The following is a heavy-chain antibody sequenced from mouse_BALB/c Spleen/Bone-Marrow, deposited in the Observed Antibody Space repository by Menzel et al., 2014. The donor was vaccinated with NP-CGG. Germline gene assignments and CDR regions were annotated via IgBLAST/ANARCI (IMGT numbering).Heavy chain of an antibody. CDR3: ARHRYDVGAIDY. Sequence: VQLQQSGPGLVAPSQSLSITCTISGFSLTSYGVHWVRQPPGKGLEWLVVIWSEGSTTYNSVLKSRLSISKDNSKSQGFLTMNSLQTDDTAMYYCARHRYDVGAIDYWGQGTSDTVSS. CDR1: GFSLTSYG. CDR2: IWSEGST. V-gene: IGHV2-6-1*01. D-gene: IGHD2-14*01. J-gene: IGHJ4*01.